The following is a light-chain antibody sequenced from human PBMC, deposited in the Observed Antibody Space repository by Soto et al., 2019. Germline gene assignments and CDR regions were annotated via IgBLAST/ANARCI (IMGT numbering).Light chain of an antibody. Sequence: EVGLKQSPGTLSFSPGERATLSCRASHSVSSSYLAWYQQKPGQAPRLLIYGASSRATGIPDRFSGSGSGTDFTLTISRLEPEDFAVYYCPQYGSSPLTFGGVTKVDNK. CDR1: HSVSSSY. CDR3: PQYGSSPLT. V-gene: IGKV3-20*01. CDR2: GAS. J-gene: IGKJ4*01.